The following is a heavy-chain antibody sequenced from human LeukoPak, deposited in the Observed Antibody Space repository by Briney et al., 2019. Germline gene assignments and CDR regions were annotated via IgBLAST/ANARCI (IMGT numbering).Heavy chain of an antibody. J-gene: IGHJ4*02. CDR2: TYYRSKLYD. D-gene: IGHD6-19*01. CDR3: AREYGIAVAGTPFDY. Sequence: SQTLSLTCAISGDSVSSNSAAWNWIRQSPSRGLEWVVRTYYRSKLYDDYAVAVKSRITINPDTSKNQVSLQLNSVTPEDKAVYYCAREYGIAVAGTPFDYWGQGTLVTVSS. V-gene: IGHV6-1*01. CDR1: GDSVSSNSAA.